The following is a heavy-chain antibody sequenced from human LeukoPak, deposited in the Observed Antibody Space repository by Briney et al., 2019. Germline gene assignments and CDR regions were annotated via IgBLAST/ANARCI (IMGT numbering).Heavy chain of an antibody. J-gene: IGHJ3*02. CDR3: AREGSWGTDAFDI. CDR2: INPSGGST. CDR1: GYTFISYY. D-gene: IGHD3-10*01. Sequence: ASVKVSCKASGYTFISYYMHWVRQAPGQGLEWMGIINPSGGSTSYAQKLQGRVRMTRDTSTSTVYMELSSLRSGDTAMYYCAREGSWGTDAFDIWGQGTMVTVSS. V-gene: IGHV1-46*04.